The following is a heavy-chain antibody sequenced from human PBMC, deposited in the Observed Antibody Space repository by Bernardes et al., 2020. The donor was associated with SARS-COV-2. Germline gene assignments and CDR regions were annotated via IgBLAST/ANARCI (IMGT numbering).Heavy chain of an antibody. CDR3: AQHPSSSFDN. CDR2: INQDGSQR. Sequence: RRSLRLSCAASGFTFSRYWMSCLRQAPGKGLEWVANINQDGSQRNYVDSVRGRFTISRDNAANSLFLQLNSLRDEDTAIYYCAQHPSSSFDNWGQGTLVTVSS. J-gene: IGHJ4*02. CDR1: GFTFSRYW. V-gene: IGHV3-7*02. D-gene: IGHD6-13*01.